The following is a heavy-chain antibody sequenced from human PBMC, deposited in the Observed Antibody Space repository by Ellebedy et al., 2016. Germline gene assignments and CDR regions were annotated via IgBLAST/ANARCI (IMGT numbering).Heavy chain of an antibody. CDR3: ARSQGNSGFDY. D-gene: IGHD1-1*01. Sequence: GGSLRLXXAASGFTFNSYNMHWVRQAPGKGLEWVSTITVTYNHIHYADSLKGRFTISRDNAKDSLYLQMNSLSVGDTAVYYCARSQGNSGFDYWGQGTLVTVSS. V-gene: IGHV3-21*01. CDR1: GFTFNSYN. J-gene: IGHJ4*02. CDR2: ITVTYNHI.